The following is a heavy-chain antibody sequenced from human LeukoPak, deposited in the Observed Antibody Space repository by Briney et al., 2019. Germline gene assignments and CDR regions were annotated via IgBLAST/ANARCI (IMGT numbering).Heavy chain of an antibody. CDR2: INIDGSTT. D-gene: IGHD2-2*02. CDR3: ARQTHYIDY. CDR1: GFTFSSYW. V-gene: IGHV3-74*03. Sequence: GGSLRLSCAASGFTFSSYWMHWVRQAPGKGLVWVSRINIDGSTTTYADSVKGRFTISRDSAKNTLSLQMNSLSAEDTAVYYCARQTHYIDYWGQGTLVTVSS. J-gene: IGHJ4*02.